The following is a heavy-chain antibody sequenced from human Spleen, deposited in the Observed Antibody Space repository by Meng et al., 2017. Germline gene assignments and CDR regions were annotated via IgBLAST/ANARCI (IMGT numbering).Heavy chain of an antibody. CDR2: ISSSGSTI. J-gene: IGHJ6*01. CDR3: ARDGLDYNILTDDYIHPYYYAMDV. CDR1: GFTFSDYY. D-gene: IGHD3-9*01. Sequence: GESLKISCAASGFTFSDYYMSWNRQAPGKGLEWVSYISSSGSTIYYADSVKGRFTISRDNAKNSLYLQMNSLRAEDTAVYYCARDGLDYNILTDDYIHPYYYAMDVWGPGTTVTVSS. V-gene: IGHV3-11*04.